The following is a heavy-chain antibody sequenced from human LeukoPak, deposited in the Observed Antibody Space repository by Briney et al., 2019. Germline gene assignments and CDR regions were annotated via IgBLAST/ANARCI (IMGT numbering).Heavy chain of an antibody. V-gene: IGHV3-23*01. J-gene: IGHJ4*02. CDR2: ISGSGGST. D-gene: IGHD2-21*02. Sequence: GGSLRLSCAASGFTFSSHWMSWVRQAPGKGLEWVSAISGSGGSTYYADSVKGRFTISRDNSKNTLYLQMNSLRAEDTAVYYCAKDTYCGGDCYVFDYWGQGTLVTVSS. CDR3: AKDTYCGGDCYVFDY. CDR1: GFTFSSHW.